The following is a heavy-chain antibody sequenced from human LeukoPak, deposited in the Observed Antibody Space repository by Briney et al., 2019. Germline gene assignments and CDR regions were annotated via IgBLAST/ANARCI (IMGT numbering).Heavy chain of an antibody. J-gene: IGHJ3*02. Sequence: SETLSLTCAVSGGSISNYNWTWIRQPPGKGLEWIGYIYYTGSTNYNPSLKSRVTISVDTSKNQFSLKLSSMTAADTAVYYCARRQKLRGPHAGDAFHIWGQGTVVTVSS. D-gene: IGHD4-23*01. CDR1: GGSISNYN. V-gene: IGHV4-59*08. CDR3: ARRQKLRGPHAGDAFHI. CDR2: IYYTGST.